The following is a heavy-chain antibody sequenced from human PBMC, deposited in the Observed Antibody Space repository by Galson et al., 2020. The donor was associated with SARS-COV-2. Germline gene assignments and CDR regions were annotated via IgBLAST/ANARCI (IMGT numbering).Heavy chain of an antibody. J-gene: IGHJ6*02. D-gene: IGHD5-18*01. V-gene: IGHV3-21*01. CDR2: ISTSSSYT. CDR3: ARDEGIRGYNYGRLYYGIDV. CDR1: GFPFSTYS. Sequence: NSGGSLRLYCAASGFPFSTYSMNWVRLAPGKGLEWVSSISTSSSYTYYVDSVKGRFSISRDNPRNSLYLQMNSLRAEDTAVYYCARDEGIRGYNYGRLYYGIDVWGQGTTVTVSS.